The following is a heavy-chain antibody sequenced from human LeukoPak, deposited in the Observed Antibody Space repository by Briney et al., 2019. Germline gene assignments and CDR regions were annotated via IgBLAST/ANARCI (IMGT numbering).Heavy chain of an antibody. V-gene: IGHV4-59*01. J-gene: IGHJ6*03. CDR3: ARDWGVSARPGYMDV. Sequence: SETLSLTCGVYSGSFSGYYWSWIRQPPGKGLEWIGYIYYSGSTKYNPSLKSRVTISVDTSKNQFSLRLSSVTAADTAVYYCARDWGVSARPGYMDVWGKGTTVTVSS. CDR2: IYYSGST. CDR1: SGSFSGYY. D-gene: IGHD6-6*01.